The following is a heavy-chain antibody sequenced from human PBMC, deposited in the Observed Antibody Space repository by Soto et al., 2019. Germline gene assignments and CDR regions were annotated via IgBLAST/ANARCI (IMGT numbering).Heavy chain of an antibody. D-gene: IGHD3-22*01. CDR1: GFTFSSYW. CDR3: ARPRYDGSGTPFDH. Sequence: EVQLVESGGALVQPGGSLRLSCAASGFTFSSYWMHWVRQAPGKGLVWVSRINGDGSTTTYADSVKGRFIISRDNAKNMLYLQMNRLTAEDPAVYYCARPRYDGSGTPFDHWGQGTLVTVSS. CDR2: INGDGSTT. V-gene: IGHV3-74*01. J-gene: IGHJ4*02.